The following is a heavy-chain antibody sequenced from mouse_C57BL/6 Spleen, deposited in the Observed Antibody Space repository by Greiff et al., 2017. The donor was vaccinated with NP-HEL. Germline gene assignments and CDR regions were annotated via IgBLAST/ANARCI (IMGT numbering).Heavy chain of an antibody. D-gene: IGHD5-5*01. J-gene: IGHJ3*01. CDR1: GFTFSSYG. Sequence: EVQVVESGGDLVKPGGSLKLSCAASGFTFSSYGMSWVRQTPDKRLEWVATISSGGSYTYYPDSVKGRFTISRDNAKNTLYLQMSSLKSEDTAMYYCARHPLPTEGAWFAYWGQGTLVTVST. CDR2: ISSGGSYT. CDR3: ARHPLPTEGAWFAY. V-gene: IGHV5-6*01.